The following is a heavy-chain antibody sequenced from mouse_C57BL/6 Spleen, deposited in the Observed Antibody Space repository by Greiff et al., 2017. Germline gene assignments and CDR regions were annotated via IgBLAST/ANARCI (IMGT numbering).Heavy chain of an antibody. D-gene: IGHD1-1*01. CDR3: ARDGSSYLYAMDY. V-gene: IGHV1-64*01. Sequence: QVQLQQPGAELVKPGASVKLSCKASGYTFTSYWMHWVKQRPGQGLAWIGMIHPNSGSTNYNEKFKSKATLTVDKSSSTAYMQLSSLTSEDSAVYYCARDGSSYLYAMDYWGQGTSVTVSS. J-gene: IGHJ4*01. CDR2: IHPNSGST. CDR1: GYTFTSYW.